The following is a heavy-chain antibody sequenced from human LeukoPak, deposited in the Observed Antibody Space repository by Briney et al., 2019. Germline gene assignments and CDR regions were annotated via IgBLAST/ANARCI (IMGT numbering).Heavy chain of an antibody. CDR1: GGTFSSYA. CDR2: IIPILGIA. J-gene: IGHJ4*02. CDR3: AREKQSRWLGAHFDY. V-gene: IGHV1-69*04. D-gene: IGHD1-26*01. Sequence: SVKVSCKASGGTFSSYAISWVRQAPGQGLEWMGRIIPILGIANYAQKFQGRVTITADKSTSTAYMELSSLRSEDTAVYYCAREKQSRWLGAHFDYWGQGTLVTVSS.